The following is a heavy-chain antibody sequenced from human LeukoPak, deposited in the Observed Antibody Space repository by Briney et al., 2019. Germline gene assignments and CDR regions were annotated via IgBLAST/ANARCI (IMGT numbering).Heavy chain of an antibody. D-gene: IGHD3-10*01. CDR1: GFTFSSYG. CDR3: AKDLTMIRGFSY. J-gene: IGHJ4*02. CDR2: IRFDGSNK. Sequence: PGGSLRLSCAASGFTFSSYGMHWARKPPAKGWGWVAFIRFDGSNKYYADSVKGRFTISRDNSKNTLYLQMNSLRAEDTAVYYCAKDLTMIRGFSYWGQGTLVTVSS. V-gene: IGHV3-30*02.